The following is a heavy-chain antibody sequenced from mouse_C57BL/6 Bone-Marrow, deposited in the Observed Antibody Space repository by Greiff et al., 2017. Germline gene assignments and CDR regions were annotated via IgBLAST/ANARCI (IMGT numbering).Heavy chain of an antibody. CDR2: ISGGGGNT. Sequence: DVKLVESGGGLVKPGGSLKLSCAASGFTFSSYTMSWVRQTPEKRLEWVATISGGGGNTYYPDSVKGRFTISRDNAKNTLYLQMSSLRSEDTALYYCARQSSRYYYAMDYWGQGTSVTVSS. CDR1: GFTFSSYT. V-gene: IGHV5-9*01. CDR3: ARQSSRYYYAMDY. D-gene: IGHD1-1*01. J-gene: IGHJ4*01.